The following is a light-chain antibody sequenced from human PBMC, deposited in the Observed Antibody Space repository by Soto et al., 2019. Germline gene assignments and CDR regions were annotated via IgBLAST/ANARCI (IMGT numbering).Light chain of an antibody. J-gene: IGKJ1*01. Sequence: DIQMTQSPSTLSASVGDRVTITCRASQSIGNWLAWYQQKPGKAPKLLIYKASSLEGGVPSRFSGSGSGTEFTLTISSLQPDDFATYYCQQYNSYSWTFGQGTKVEIK. CDR2: KAS. V-gene: IGKV1-5*03. CDR1: QSIGNW. CDR3: QQYNSYSWT.